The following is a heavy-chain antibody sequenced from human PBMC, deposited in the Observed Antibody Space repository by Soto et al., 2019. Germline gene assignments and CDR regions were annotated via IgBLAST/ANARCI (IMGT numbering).Heavy chain of an antibody. Sequence: QITLKESGPTLVKPTQTLTLTCSFSGFSLSTTGVGVGWIRQSPGKALEWLAIIYWDNDKRYSPSLKGRVTITKDTSKNPVVLTVTNMDTVDTGTYYCARSLWFGELHWGQGALVTVSS. CDR3: ARSLWFGELH. D-gene: IGHD3-10*01. CDR1: GFSLSTTGVG. CDR2: IYWDNDK. V-gene: IGHV2-5*02. J-gene: IGHJ4*02.